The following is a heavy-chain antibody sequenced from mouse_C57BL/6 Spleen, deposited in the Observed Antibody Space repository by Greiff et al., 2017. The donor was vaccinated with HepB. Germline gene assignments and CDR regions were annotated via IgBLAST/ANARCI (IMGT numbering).Heavy chain of an antibody. CDR1: GFTFSDYY. Sequence: EVHLVESGGGLVQPGGSLKLSCAASGFTFSDYYMYWVRQTPEKRLEWVAYISNGGGCTYYPDTVKGRFTISRDNAKNTLYLQMSRLKSEDTAMYYCARLGGSAWFAYWGQGTLVTVSA. J-gene: IGHJ3*01. CDR2: ISNGGGCT. CDR3: ARLGGSAWFAY. V-gene: IGHV5-12*01.